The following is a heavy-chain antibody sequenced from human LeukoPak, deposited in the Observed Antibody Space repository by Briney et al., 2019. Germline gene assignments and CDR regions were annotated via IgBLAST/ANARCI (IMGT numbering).Heavy chain of an antibody. CDR3: ARDLVTDYYHHYFDY. V-gene: IGHV4-38-2*02. CDR2: IYHSGDT. Sequence: PSETLSLTCIVSGYSITSGYYWGWIRQPPGKGLEWIGSIYHSGDTYYNPSLKSRVTISVDTSKNQFSLKLSSVTAADTAIYYCARDLVTDYYHHYFDYWGQGTLVTVS. D-gene: IGHD3-9*01. J-gene: IGHJ4*02. CDR1: GYSITSGYY.